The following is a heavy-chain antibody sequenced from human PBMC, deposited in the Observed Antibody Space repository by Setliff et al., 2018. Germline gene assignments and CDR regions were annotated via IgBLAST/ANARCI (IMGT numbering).Heavy chain of an antibody. Sequence: SVKVSCKASGGTFSSYAISWVRQAPGQGLEWMGGIIPIFGTANYAQKFQGRVTITTDESTSTAYMELSSLRSEDTAVYYCASSAMVVVVIGYNWFDPWGQGTLVTVSS. CDR3: ASSAMVVVVIGYNWFDP. D-gene: IGHD3-22*01. J-gene: IGHJ5*02. CDR1: GGTFSSYA. V-gene: IGHV1-69*05. CDR2: IIPIFGTA.